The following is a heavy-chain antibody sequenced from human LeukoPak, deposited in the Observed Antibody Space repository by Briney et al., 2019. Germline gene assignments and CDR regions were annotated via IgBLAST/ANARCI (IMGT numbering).Heavy chain of an antibody. Sequence: ASDTLSLTCTVSGGSISSISTYYWGWIRQSPGKGLEWIGSVYYSGTTYYNPSLKSRVTISRDTSKNQFSLRLTSVTAADTAVYYCARHPTYGSGTYGRNWFDPWGQGTLVTVSS. CDR2: VYYSGTT. D-gene: IGHD3-10*01. CDR3: ARHPTYGSGTYGRNWFDP. J-gene: IGHJ5*02. CDR1: GGSISSISTYY. V-gene: IGHV4-39*01.